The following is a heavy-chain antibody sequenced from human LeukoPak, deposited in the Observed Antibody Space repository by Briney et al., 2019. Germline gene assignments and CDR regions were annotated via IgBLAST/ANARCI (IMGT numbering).Heavy chain of an antibody. CDR1: GGSFSGYY. V-gene: IGHV4-34*01. CDR2: INHSGST. J-gene: IGHJ4*02. CDR3: ARRYRGVRGLPFDY. D-gene: IGHD3-10*01. Sequence: SETLSLTCAVYGGSFSGYYWSWIRQPPGKGLEWIGEINHSGSTNYNPSLKSRVTISVDTSKNQFSLKLSSVTAADTAVYYCARRYRGVRGLPFDYWGQGTLVTVSS.